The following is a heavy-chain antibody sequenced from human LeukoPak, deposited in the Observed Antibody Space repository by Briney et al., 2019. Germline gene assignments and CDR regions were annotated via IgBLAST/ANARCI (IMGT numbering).Heavy chain of an antibody. CDR3: ARHYDILTGYSLFDY. D-gene: IGHD3-9*01. CDR1: GGSMSSYY. Sequence: SETLSLTCTVSGGSMSSYYWSWIRQPPGKGLEWIGYIYYSGSTNYNPSLKSRVTISVDTSKNQFSLKLSSVTAADTAVYYCARHYDILTGYSLFDYWGQGTLVTVSS. CDR2: IYYSGST. V-gene: IGHV4-59*08. J-gene: IGHJ4*02.